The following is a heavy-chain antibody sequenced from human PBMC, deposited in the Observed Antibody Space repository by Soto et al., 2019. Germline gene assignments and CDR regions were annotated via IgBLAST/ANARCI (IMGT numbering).Heavy chain of an antibody. Sequence: GGSLRLSCAASGFTFSSYAMSWVRQAPGKGLEWVSAISGSGGSTYYADSVKGRFTISRDNSKNTLYLQMNSLRAEDTAVYYCASKPSGRPYYFDYWGQGTLVTVSS. CDR2: ISGSGGST. CDR3: ASKPSGRPYYFDY. J-gene: IGHJ4*02. V-gene: IGHV3-23*01. CDR1: GFTFSSYA. D-gene: IGHD2-15*01.